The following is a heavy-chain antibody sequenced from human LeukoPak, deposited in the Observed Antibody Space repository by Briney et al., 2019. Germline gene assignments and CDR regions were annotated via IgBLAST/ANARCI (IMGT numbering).Heavy chain of an antibody. CDR1: GTSLSPFH. V-gene: IGHV4-4*07. CDR3: ARKDGDY. CDR2: IYFTGTA. J-gene: IGHJ4*02. Sequence: SETLSLTCTVSGTSLSPFHWTWFRQPAGQRLEWIGLIYFTGTATLNPSLRSRVAMSEDLAKNQLFLKLASMTAADTAMYYCARKDGDYWGQGTLVSVSS.